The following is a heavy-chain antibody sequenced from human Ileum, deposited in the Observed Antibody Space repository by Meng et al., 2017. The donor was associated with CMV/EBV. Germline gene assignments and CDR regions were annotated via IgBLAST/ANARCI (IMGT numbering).Heavy chain of an antibody. D-gene: IGHD3-10*01. CDR2: ISSSSDYI. CDR1: GFTFSSHS. CDR3: ARGGGVSYFDNWFDP. Sequence: GESLKISCAASGFTFSSHSMTWVRQAPGKGLEWVSSISSSSDYIYYSDSLKGRFTISRDNARNSLYLQMNSLRAEDTAVYYCARGGGVSYFDNWFDPWGQGNLVTVSS. J-gene: IGHJ5*02. V-gene: IGHV3-21*01.